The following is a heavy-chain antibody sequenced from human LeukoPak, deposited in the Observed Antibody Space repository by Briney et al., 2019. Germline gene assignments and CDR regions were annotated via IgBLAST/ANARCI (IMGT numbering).Heavy chain of an antibody. CDR3: ARYSGSRNTVDY. V-gene: IGHV3-74*01. CDR2: INSDGSST. J-gene: IGHJ4*02. Sequence: GGSLRLSCAASGFTFSSYWMYWVRQAPGKGLVWVSRINSDGSSTSYADSVKGRFTISRDNAKNTLYLQMNSLRAEDTAVYYCARYSGSRNTVDYWGQGTLVIVSS. CDR1: GFTFSSYW. D-gene: IGHD1-26*01.